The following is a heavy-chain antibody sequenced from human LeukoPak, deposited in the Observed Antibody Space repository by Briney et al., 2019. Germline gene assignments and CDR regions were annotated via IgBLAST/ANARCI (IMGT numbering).Heavy chain of an antibody. CDR1: GYTFTGYY. CDR2: INPNSGGT. CDR3: ARWLGWDIVLMVYALDY. D-gene: IGHD2-8*01. V-gene: IGHV1-2*02. J-gene: IGHJ4*02. Sequence: GASAKVSCKASGYTFTGYYMHWVRQAPGQGLEWMGWINPNSGGTNYAQKFQGRVTMTRDTSISTAYMELSRLRSDDTAVYYCARWLGWDIVLMVYALDYWGQGTLVTVSS.